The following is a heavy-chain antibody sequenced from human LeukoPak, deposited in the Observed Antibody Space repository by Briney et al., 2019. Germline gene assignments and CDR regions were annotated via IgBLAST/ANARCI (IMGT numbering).Heavy chain of an antibody. CDR3: ARDYSGGWGYFDY. Sequence: SETLSLTCTVSGVSFSSYYWNWIRQPPGKGLEWIGYIYSSGSANYNPSPKSRVTISVDTSKNQFSLKLTSVTAVDTAVYFCARDYSGGWGYFDYSGQGTLVTVSS. CDR2: IYSSGSA. D-gene: IGHD6-19*01. V-gene: IGHV4-59*01. CDR1: GVSFSSYY. J-gene: IGHJ4*02.